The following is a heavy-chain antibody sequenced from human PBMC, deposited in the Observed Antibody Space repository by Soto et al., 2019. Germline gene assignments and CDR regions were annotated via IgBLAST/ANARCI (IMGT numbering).Heavy chain of an antibody. D-gene: IGHD3-22*01. CDR2: ISSSSSYI. Sequence: GGSLRLSCAASGFTFSSYSMNWVRQAPGKGQEWVSSISSSSSYIYYADSVKGRFTISRDNAKNSLYLQMNSLRAEDTAVYYCALGVYDSSGYYYVSTVSYNYYGWDIWDKGSTVAVSS. V-gene: IGHV3-21*01. CDR3: ALGVYDSSGYYYVSTVSYNYYGWDI. CDR1: GFTFSSYS. J-gene: IGHJ6*04.